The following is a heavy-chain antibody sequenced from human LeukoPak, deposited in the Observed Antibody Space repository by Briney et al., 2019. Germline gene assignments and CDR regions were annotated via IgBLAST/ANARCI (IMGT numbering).Heavy chain of an antibody. Sequence: PSETLSLTCAVYGGSFSGYYWSWIRQPPGKGQEWIGEINHSGSTNYNPSLKSRVTISVDTSKNQFSLKLSSVTAADTAVYYCARGASPAYWGQGTLVTVSS. CDR1: GGSFSGYY. CDR3: ARGASPAY. CDR2: INHSGST. J-gene: IGHJ4*02. V-gene: IGHV4-34*01.